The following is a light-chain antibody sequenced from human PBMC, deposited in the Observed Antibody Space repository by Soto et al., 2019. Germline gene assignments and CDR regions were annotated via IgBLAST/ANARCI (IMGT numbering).Light chain of an antibody. V-gene: IGKV1D-16*01. J-gene: IGKJ4*01. CDR1: QDINSY. CDR3: QQSNIYPLT. CDR2: AAS. Sequence: DVQMTQSPSSLSASVGDRVTITCRASQDINSYLAWYQQKPGNAPKSLIYAASSLQTGVQSRFSGSESGTDFTITISHLQPEDSATYYCQQSNIYPLTFGGGTKVEIK.